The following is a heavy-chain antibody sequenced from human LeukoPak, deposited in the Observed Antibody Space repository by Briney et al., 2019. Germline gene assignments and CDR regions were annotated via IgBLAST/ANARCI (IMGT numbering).Heavy chain of an antibody. D-gene: IGHD6-19*01. Sequence: GGSLRLSCAASGFTFSVYEMHWVRQAPGKGLEWVSDISSSGSVTYYADSVRGRFTTSRDNANNFLYLQMHSLRAEDTAIYYCSLLAVASPQDYWGQGTWVTAPS. CDR2: ISSSGSVT. CDR1: GFTFSVYE. V-gene: IGHV3-48*03. CDR3: SLLAVASPQDY. J-gene: IGHJ4*02.